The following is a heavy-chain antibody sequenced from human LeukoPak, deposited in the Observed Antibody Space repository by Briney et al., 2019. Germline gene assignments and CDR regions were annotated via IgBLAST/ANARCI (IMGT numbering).Heavy chain of an antibody. V-gene: IGHV4-59*02. J-gene: IGHJ6*02. D-gene: IGHD2-2*01. Sequence: SPCLSLAWTVAGGSVSSYCSGWIRQPPGGGLWWLGYIYYSVSTNYNPSLKGRVAISVDTSKNQFSLTLGSVTAADTAVYYCARAGGRCSSTSCYPSGFYGMDVWGQGTTVTVSS. CDR1: GGSVSSYC. CDR2: IYYSVST. CDR3: ARAGGRCSSTSCYPSGFYGMDV.